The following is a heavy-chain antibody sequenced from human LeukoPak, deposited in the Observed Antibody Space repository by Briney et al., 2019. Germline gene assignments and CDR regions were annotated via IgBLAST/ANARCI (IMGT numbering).Heavy chain of an antibody. CDR1: GFTFSSYW. V-gene: IGHV3-74*01. CDR2: IKSDGSST. CDR3: ARDTSLYCSGGSCYSDYFDY. D-gene: IGHD2-15*01. Sequence: GGSLRLSCAASGFTFSSYWMHWVRQAPGKGLVWVSRIKSDGSSTSYADSVKGRFTISRDNAKNTLYLQMNSLRAGDTAVYYCARDTSLYCSGGSCYSDYFDYWGQGTLVTVSS. J-gene: IGHJ4*02.